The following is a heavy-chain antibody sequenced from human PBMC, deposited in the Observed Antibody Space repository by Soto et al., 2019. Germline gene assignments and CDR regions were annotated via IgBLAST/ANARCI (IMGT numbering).Heavy chain of an antibody. Sequence: SETLSLTCAVYGGSFSGYYWSWIRQPPGKGLEWIGEINHSGSTNYNPSLKSRVTISVDTSKNQFSLTLSSVTAADTAVYFCAREKWIFGVLVHQYYFGYWGQGTLVTVSS. J-gene: IGHJ4*02. D-gene: IGHD3-3*01. CDR2: INHSGST. CDR3: AREKWIFGVLVHQYYFGY. CDR1: GGSFSGYY. V-gene: IGHV4-34*01.